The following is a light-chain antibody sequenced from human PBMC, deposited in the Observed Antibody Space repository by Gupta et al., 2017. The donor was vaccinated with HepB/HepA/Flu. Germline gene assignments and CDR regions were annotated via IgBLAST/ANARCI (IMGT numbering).Light chain of an antibody. J-gene: IGKJ4*01. CDR1: QSVSSN. CDR3: QQYNKWPPLT. Sequence: EIVMTQSPATLSVSPGERATLSCRASQSVSSNLAWYQQRPGQAPRLLIYGASTRATGIPARFSGSGSGTEFTLTISILHSEDFAVYYCQQYNKWPPLTFGGGTKVEIK. CDR2: GAS. V-gene: IGKV3-15*01.